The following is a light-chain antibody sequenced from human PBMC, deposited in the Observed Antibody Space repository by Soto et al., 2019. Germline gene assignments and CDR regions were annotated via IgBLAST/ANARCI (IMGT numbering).Light chain of an antibody. CDR2: DAS. V-gene: IGKV3-20*01. CDR1: QSVTSNS. Sequence: EIVLTQSPGTLSLSPGERATLSCRASQSVTSNSLAWYQHKLGQAPRLLIYDASSRATGIPDRFSGSGSGTDFTLTISRLEPEDFAVYFCHQFGTSPGTFGPGTKVDIK. J-gene: IGKJ3*01. CDR3: HQFGTSPGT.